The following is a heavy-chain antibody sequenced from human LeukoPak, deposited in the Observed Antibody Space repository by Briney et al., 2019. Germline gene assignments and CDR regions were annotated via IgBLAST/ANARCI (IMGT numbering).Heavy chain of an antibody. Sequence: SETLSLTCTVSSCSISSYYWSWIRQPAGKGLEWIGRFYTSGGTNYNPSLRSRVTMSVNTSKNQFSLKLSSVTAADTAVYYCARVMRGTRRKSHQNNWFDPWGQGTLVTVSS. CDR1: SCSISSYY. D-gene: IGHD1-14*01. CDR3: ARVMRGTRRKSHQNNWFDP. CDR2: FYTSGGT. J-gene: IGHJ5*02. V-gene: IGHV4-4*07.